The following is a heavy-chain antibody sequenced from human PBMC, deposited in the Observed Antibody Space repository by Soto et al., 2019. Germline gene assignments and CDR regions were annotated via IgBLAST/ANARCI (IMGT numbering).Heavy chain of an antibody. V-gene: IGHV1-69*01. CDR3: ARDTGSQNWYFGV. J-gene: IGHJ2*01. Sequence: QVQLVQSGAEVKKPGSSVKVSCKASGDIFSSYPFSWVRQSPGQGLEWMGGIVPLLGTADYAQKFQDRVTITADDSTSTVDMELSSLRSDDTAVYYCARDTGSQNWYFGVWGRGTLVSVSS. CDR2: IVPLLGTA. D-gene: IGHD4-17*01. CDR1: GDIFSSYP.